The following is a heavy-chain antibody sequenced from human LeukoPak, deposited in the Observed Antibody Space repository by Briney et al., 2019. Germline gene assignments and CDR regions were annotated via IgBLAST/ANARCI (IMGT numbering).Heavy chain of an antibody. CDR2: IIPIFGTA. CDR1: GGTFSSYA. J-gene: IGHJ5*02. Sequence: ASVKVSCKASGGTFSSYAISWVRQAPGQGLEWMGGIIPIFGTANYAQKFQGRVTITADESTSTAYMELSSLRSEDTAVYYCARAPRIGQHQGWFDPWGQGTLVTVSS. CDR3: ARAPRIGQHQGWFDP. V-gene: IGHV1-69*13.